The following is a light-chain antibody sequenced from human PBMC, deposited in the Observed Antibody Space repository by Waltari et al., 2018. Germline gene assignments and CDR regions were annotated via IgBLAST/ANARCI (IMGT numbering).Light chain of an antibody. CDR2: KAS. CDR3: QQYDTFSAT. J-gene: IGKJ1*01. V-gene: IGKV1-5*03. CDR1: ESISSW. Sequence: DIQMTQSPSTLSASVGDRVTITCRASESISSWLAWYQQKPGKAPRLLIYKASRLESGVPSRCSGSGSGTEFTLTITNLQPDDFATYYCQQYDTFSATFGPGTTVEI.